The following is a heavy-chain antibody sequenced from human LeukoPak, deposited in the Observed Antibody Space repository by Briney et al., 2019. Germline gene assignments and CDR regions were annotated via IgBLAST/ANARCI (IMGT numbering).Heavy chain of an antibody. Sequence: GGSLRLSCAASGFTFSTYWMHWVRQAPGKGLVWVARSNSDGSATIYADSVKGRFVISRDNAKNTLYLQMSSLRAEDTAMYYCAREWRGFEDYWGQGTLVTVSS. CDR2: SNSDGSAT. J-gene: IGHJ4*02. V-gene: IGHV3-74*01. CDR3: AREWRGFEDY. CDR1: GFTFSTYW. D-gene: IGHD3-9*01.